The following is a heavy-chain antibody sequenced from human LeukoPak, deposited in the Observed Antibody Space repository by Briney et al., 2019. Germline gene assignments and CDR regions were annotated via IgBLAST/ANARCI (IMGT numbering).Heavy chain of an antibody. Sequence: SETLSLTCAVYGGSLSGYYWSWIRQPPGKGLEWIGEINHSGSTNYNPSLKSRVTISVDTSKNQFSLKLSSVTAADTAVYYCARQPSIHNYYDSSGCQSWGQGTLVTVSS. CDR1: GGSLSGYY. CDR2: INHSGST. V-gene: IGHV4-34*01. J-gene: IGHJ4*02. CDR3: ARQPSIHNYYDSSGCQS. D-gene: IGHD3-22*01.